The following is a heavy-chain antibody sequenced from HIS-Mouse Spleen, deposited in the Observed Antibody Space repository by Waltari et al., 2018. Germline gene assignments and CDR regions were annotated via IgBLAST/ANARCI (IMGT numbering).Heavy chain of an antibody. CDR2: IKQDGSEK. CDR3: ARERRGPGWFDP. V-gene: IGHV3-7*01. Sequence: EVQLVESGGGLVQPGGSLRLSCAASGFTFSSYWMSWVRQAPGKGLGGGANIKQDGSEKYYGDSVKGRFTISRDNAKNSLYLQMNSLRAEDTAVYYCARERRGPGWFDPWGQGTLVTVSS. J-gene: IGHJ5*02. D-gene: IGHD5-12*01. CDR1: GFTFSSYW.